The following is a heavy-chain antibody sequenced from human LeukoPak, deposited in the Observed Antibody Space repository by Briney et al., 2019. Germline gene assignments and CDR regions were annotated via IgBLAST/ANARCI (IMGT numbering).Heavy chain of an antibody. J-gene: IGHJ4*02. V-gene: IGHV1-2*02. CDR1: GYTFTAYY. D-gene: IGHD3-10*01. CDR3: ASPSNYGSGSQLNY. Sequence: ASVKVSCKASGYTFTAYYMHWVRQAPGQGLEWMGWINPSSGGTNYAQKFQGRVIMTRDTSISTAYMELSRLTSDETAVYYCASPSNYGSGSQLNYWGQGTLVTVSS. CDR2: INPSSGGT.